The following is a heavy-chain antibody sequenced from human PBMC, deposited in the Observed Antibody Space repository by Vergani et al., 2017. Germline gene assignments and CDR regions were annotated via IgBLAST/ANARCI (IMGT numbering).Heavy chain of an antibody. D-gene: IGHD5-24*01. V-gene: IGHV3-30*18. CDR2: ISYDGSNK. J-gene: IGHJ2*01. CDR1: GFTFSSYG. Sequence: QVQLVESGGGVVQPGRSLRLSCAASGFTFSSYGMHWVRQAPGKGVEWVAVISYDGSNKYYAESVKGRFTISGDNSKNTLYLQTKSLRAEDTAVYYCAKSRATGLFWWYFDLWGRGTLVTVSS. CDR3: AKSRATGLFWWYFDL.